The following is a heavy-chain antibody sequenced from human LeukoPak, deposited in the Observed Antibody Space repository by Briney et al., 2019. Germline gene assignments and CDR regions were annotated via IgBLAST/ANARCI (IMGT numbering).Heavy chain of an antibody. CDR2: INHSGST. CDR1: GGSFSGYY. CDR3: ARGLYDSSGYYYWGYDAFDI. Sequence: QASETLSLTCAVYGGSFSGYYWSWIRQPPGKGLEWIGEINHSGSTNYNPSLKSRVTTSVDTSKNQFSLKLSSVTAADTAVYYCARGLYDSSGYYYWGYDAFDIWGQGTMVTVSS. J-gene: IGHJ3*02. D-gene: IGHD3-22*01. V-gene: IGHV4-34*01.